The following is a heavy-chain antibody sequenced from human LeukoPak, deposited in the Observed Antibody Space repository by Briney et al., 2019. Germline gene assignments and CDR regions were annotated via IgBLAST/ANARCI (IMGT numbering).Heavy chain of an antibody. V-gene: IGHV4-34*01. J-gene: IGHJ2*01. D-gene: IGHD3-10*01. CDR1: GGSFSGYY. CDR2: INHSGST. CDR3: ARGVPLLWFGIRRLWYFDL. Sequence: PSETLSLTCAVYGGSFSGYYWSWIRQPPGKGLEWIGEINHSGSTNYNPSLKSRVTISVDTSKNQFSLKLSSVTAADTAVYYCARGVPLLWFGIRRLWYFDLWGRGTLVTVSS.